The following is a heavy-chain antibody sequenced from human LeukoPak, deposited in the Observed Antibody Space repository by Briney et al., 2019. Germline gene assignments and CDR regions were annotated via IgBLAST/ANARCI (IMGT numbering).Heavy chain of an antibody. CDR1: GFTFSSYS. CDR2: ISSSSSYI. Sequence: GGSLRLSCAASGFTFSSYSMNWVRQAPGKGLEWVSSISSSSSYIYYADSVKGRFTISRDNAKNSLYLQMNSLRAEDTAVYYCAKDLWGLLWFGELSHQFDYWGQGTLVTVSS. D-gene: IGHD3-10*01. V-gene: IGHV3-21*01. CDR3: AKDLWGLLWFGELSHQFDY. J-gene: IGHJ4*02.